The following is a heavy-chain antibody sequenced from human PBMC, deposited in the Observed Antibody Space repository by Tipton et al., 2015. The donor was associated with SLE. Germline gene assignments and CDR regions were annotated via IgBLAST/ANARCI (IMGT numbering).Heavy chain of an antibody. CDR2: VYSSEDI. J-gene: IGHJ5*02. CDR3: ARLHGYSYGLNWFDP. V-gene: IGHV4-61*05. Sequence: TLSLTCTVSGASISSSNYYWGWIRQSPGKGLEYLGYVYSSEDIHYNPSLKSRVSMSIDTSKNQFSLRLTSVIAADTAVYYCARLHGYSYGLNWFDPWGQGTLISVSS. CDR1: GASISSSNYY. D-gene: IGHD5-18*01.